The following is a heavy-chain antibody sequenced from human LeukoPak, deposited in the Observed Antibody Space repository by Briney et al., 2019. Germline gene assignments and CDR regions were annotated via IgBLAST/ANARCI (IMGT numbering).Heavy chain of an antibody. CDR1: GYTLTELS. J-gene: IGHJ5*02. CDR3: ATLMVRGVIRLNWFDP. V-gene: IGHV1-24*01. CDR2: FDPEDGET. D-gene: IGHD3-10*01. Sequence: ASVKVSCKVSGYTLTELSMHWGRQAPGRGLGWMGGFDPEDGETIYAQKFQGRVTMTEDTSTDTAYMELSSLRSEDTAVYYCATLMVRGVIRLNWFDPWGQGTLVTVSS.